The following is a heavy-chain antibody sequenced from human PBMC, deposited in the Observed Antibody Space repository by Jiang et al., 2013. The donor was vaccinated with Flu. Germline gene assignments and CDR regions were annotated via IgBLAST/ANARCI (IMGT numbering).Heavy chain of an antibody. J-gene: IGHJ6*03. Sequence: GAEVKKPGESLRISCKGSGYSFTSYWISWVRQMPGKGLEWMGRIDPSDSYTNYSPSFQGHVTISADKSISTAYLQWSSLKASDTAMYYCARRGGGSGWGPYYYYYMDVWGKGTTVTVSS. CDR2: IDPSDSYT. D-gene: IGHD6-19*01. V-gene: IGHV5-10-1*01. CDR3: ARRGGGSGWGPYYYYYMDV. CDR1: GYSFTSYW.